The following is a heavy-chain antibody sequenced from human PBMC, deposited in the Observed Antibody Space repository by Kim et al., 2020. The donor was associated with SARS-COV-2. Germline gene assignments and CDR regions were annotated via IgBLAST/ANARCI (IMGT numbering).Heavy chain of an antibody. CDR1: GFTFSSYS. Sequence: WGSLRLSCAASGFTFSSYSMNWVRQAPGKGLEWVSYISSSSSTIYYADSVKGRFTISRDNAKNSLYLQMNSLRDEDTAVYYCARDPTYYYDSFGAFDIWGQGTMVTVSS. J-gene: IGHJ3*02. CDR3: ARDPTYYYDSFGAFDI. D-gene: IGHD3-22*01. V-gene: IGHV3-48*02. CDR2: ISSSSSTI.